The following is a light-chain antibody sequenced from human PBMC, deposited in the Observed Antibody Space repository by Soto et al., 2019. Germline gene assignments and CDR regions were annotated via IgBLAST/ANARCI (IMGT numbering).Light chain of an antibody. V-gene: IGKV3-15*01. Sequence: EIVMTQSPATLSVSPGERAALSCRASQSVGSNLAWYQQKPGQAPRLLIYGASTRATAIQARFSGSGSGTEFTLTISSLQSEDFAIYYCQQYKIWPEGFGGGTKVDIK. CDR3: QQYKIWPEG. CDR2: GAS. CDR1: QSVGSN. J-gene: IGKJ4*01.